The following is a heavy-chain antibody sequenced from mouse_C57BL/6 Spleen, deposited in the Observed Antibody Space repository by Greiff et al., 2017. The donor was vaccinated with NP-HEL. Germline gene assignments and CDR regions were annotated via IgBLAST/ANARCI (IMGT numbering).Heavy chain of an antibody. V-gene: IGHV1-82*01. CDR2: IYPGDGDT. J-gene: IGHJ4*01. Sequence: QVQLQQSGPELVKPGDSVKISCKASGYAFSSSWLNWVKQRPGKGLEWIGRIYPGDGDTNYNAKFKGKATLTADKSSSTAYMKLSSLTSEDSAVYFCAREDHAMDYWGQGTSVTVSS. CDR3: AREDHAMDY. CDR1: GYAFSSSW.